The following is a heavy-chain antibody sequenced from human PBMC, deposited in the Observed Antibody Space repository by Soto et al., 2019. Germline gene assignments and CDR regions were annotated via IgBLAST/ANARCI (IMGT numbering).Heavy chain of an antibody. CDR3: TTDRWDIVVVPAAIRARNDAFDI. D-gene: IGHD2-2*01. Sequence: PGGSLRLSCAASGFTFSNAWMSWVRQAPGKGLEWVGRIKSKTDGGTTDYAAPVKGRFTISRDDSKNTLYLQMNSLKTEDTAVYYCTTDRWDIVVVPAAIRARNDAFDIWGQGTMVTVSS. CDR1: GFTFSNAW. CDR2: IKSKTDGGTT. V-gene: IGHV3-15*01. J-gene: IGHJ3*02.